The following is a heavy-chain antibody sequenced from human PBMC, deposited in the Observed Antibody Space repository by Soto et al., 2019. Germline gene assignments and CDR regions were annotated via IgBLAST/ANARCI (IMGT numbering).Heavy chain of an antibody. V-gene: IGHV3-21*01. CDR3: ARDRDGYNSNWFDP. CDR1: GFTLSTHN. Sequence: PGGSLRRSWAASGFTLSTHNMNWVGQAPGKGLEWVSSISTGSSYIYYADSVKGRFTISRDNAQNSLYLQMNSLTVEDTAVYYCARDRDGYNSNWFDPWGRGTLVTVSS. CDR2: ISTGSSYI. J-gene: IGHJ5*02. D-gene: IGHD5-12*01.